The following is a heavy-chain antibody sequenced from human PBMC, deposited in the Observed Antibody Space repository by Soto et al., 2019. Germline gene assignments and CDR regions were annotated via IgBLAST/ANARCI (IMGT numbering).Heavy chain of an antibody. J-gene: IGHJ3*02. CDR3: ARVVYGSGNYYTGPSAFDI. CDR1: GGTLSDHG. D-gene: IGHD3-10*01. V-gene: IGHV1-69*06. Sequence: QVQLEQSGAEVKKPGSSVKISCKASGGTLSDHGVSWLRQAPGQGLEWVGGTIPVFNTANYAPKFQGRVTIAADKSTNIAYMEVGSLRSDDTAFYYCARVVYGSGNYYTGPSAFDIWGQGTLVIVSS. CDR2: TIPVFNTA.